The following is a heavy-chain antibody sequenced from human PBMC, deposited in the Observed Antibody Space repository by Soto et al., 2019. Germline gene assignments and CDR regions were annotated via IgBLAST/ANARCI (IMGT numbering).Heavy chain of an antibody. CDR3: AREVGGAGGEYDY. CDR2: IHCYGGNT. CDR1: GYTFTTYG. D-gene: IGHD3-16*01. J-gene: IGHJ4*02. Sequence: QVQLVQSGTEVKNPGASVKVSCKTSGYTFTTYGIGWVRQAPGQGLEWVGRIHCYGGNTNYAQKLQGRVTVTTDTNTSTVYMELRSLRSDDTAMYFWAREVGGAGGEYDYWGQGTLVTVSS. V-gene: IGHV1-18*01.